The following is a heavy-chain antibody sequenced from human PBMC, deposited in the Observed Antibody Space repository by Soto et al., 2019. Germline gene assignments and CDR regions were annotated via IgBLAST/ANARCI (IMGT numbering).Heavy chain of an antibody. Sequence: QVQLVQSGAEVKKPGSSVKVSCKASGGTFSSYAISWVRQAPGQGLEWMGGIIPIFGTANYAQKFQGRVTITADESTRTAYLELSSVRSEDTAVYYCARDGEKGIAAAAGWFDPWGQGTLVTVSA. J-gene: IGHJ5*02. CDR2: IIPIFGTA. D-gene: IGHD6-13*01. CDR3: ARDGEKGIAAAAGWFDP. CDR1: GGTFSSYA. V-gene: IGHV1-69*01.